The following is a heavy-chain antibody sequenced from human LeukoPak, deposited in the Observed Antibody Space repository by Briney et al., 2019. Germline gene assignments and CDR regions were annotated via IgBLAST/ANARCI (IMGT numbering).Heavy chain of an antibody. CDR3: ARDLVVVPAAMPNYYYYGMDV. Sequence: ASVNVSCKASGYTFTGYYMHWVRQAPGQGLEWMGWINPNSGGTNYAQKFQGRVTMTRDTSISTAYMELSRLRSDDTAVYYCARDLVVVPAAMPNYYYYGMDVWGQGTTVTVSS. V-gene: IGHV1-2*02. J-gene: IGHJ6*02. CDR1: GYTFTGYY. D-gene: IGHD2-2*01. CDR2: INPNSGGT.